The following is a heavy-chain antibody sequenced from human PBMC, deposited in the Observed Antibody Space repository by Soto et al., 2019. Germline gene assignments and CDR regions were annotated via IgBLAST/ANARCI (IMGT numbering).Heavy chain of an antibody. J-gene: IGHJ6*04. CDR3: ARGWFGPDV. CDR2: IDNAGTDS. V-gene: IGHV3-74*01. CDR1: GLTLSGRS. Sequence: EVQLVESGGGLVQPGGSLRLSCAASGLTLSGRSMHWVRQAPGKGLVWVSGIDNAGTDSTYADSVKGRFTSSRDNAKNMLYLQMNSLRVEDTAVYYCARGWFGPDVWGKGTPVTVSS. D-gene: IGHD3-10*01.